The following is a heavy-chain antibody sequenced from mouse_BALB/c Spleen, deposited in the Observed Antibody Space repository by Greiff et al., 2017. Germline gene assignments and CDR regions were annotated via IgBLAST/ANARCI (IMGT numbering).Heavy chain of an antibody. V-gene: IGHV5-12-1*01. CDR2: ISSGGGST. J-gene: IGHJ3*01. D-gene: IGHD2-3*01. CDR1: GFAFSSYD. Sequence: DVMLVESGGGLVKPGGSLKLSCAASGFAFSSYDMSWVRQTPEKRLEWVAYISSGGGSTYYPDTVKGRFTISRDKAKNTLYLQMSSLKSEDTAMYYCARQGDGYLFAYWGQGTLVTVSA. CDR3: ARQGDGYLFAY.